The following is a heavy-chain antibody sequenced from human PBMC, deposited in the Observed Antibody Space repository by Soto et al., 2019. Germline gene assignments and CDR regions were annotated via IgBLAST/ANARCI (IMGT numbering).Heavy chain of an antibody. J-gene: IGHJ4*02. V-gene: IGHV4-31*03. D-gene: IGHD4-17*01. CDR3: ARGLSVTLFDN. CDR2: IYYSGST. Sequence: QVQLQESGPGLVKPSQTLSLTCTVSGGSISTGGYYWTWIRQHPGKGLEWIGYIYYSGSTYYNPSLKSRVTTSVDTSKNQSSLKLSSVTAADTAVYYCARGLSVTLFDNWGQGTLVTVSS. CDR1: GGSISTGGYY.